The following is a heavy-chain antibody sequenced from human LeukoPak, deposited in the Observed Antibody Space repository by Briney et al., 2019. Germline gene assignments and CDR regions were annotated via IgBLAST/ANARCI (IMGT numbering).Heavy chain of an antibody. CDR1: GFTFSAYS. Sequence: SGGSLRLSCAASGFTFSAYSMHWVRQAPGKGLEWVSYISSGRGTIYYADSVKGRFTISRDNAKNSLFLQMNSLGAEDTAVYYCARDSDTSGYYYGSSDYWGQGTLVTVSS. V-gene: IGHV3-48*04. CDR2: ISSGRGTI. J-gene: IGHJ4*02. D-gene: IGHD3-22*01. CDR3: ARDSDTSGYYYGSSDY.